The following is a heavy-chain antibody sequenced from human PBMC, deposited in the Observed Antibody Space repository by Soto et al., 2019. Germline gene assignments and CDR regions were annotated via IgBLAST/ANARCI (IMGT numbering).Heavy chain of an antibody. Sequence: GASVKVSCKASGYTFTVYYMHWVRQAPGQGLEWMGWINPNSGGTNYAQKFQGWVTMTRDTSISTAYMELSRLRSDDTAVYYCARGVSSSWYKDWFDPWGQGTLVTVPQ. J-gene: IGHJ5*02. D-gene: IGHD6-13*01. V-gene: IGHV1-2*04. CDR1: GYTFTVYY. CDR2: INPNSGGT. CDR3: ARGVSSSWYKDWFDP.